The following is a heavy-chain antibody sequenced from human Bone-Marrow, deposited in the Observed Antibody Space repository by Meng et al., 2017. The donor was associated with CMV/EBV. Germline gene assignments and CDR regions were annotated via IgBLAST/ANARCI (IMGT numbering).Heavy chain of an antibody. Sequence: LSPTCAASGFAFGDYAMSWVRQAPGKGLEWVSFIRSKSYGGTTLYAASVKGRFTISRDDSKGVAYLQMNSLRTEDTAMYYCTRTWLTGDTYYFDYWGQGTLVTVSS. V-gene: IGHV3-49*04. J-gene: IGHJ4*02. CDR1: GFAFGDYA. CDR2: IRSKSYGGTT. D-gene: IGHD7-27*01. CDR3: TRTWLTGDTYYFDY.